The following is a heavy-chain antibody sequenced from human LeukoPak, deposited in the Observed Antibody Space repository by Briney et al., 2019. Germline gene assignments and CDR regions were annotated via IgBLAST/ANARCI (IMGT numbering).Heavy chain of an antibody. CDR1: GGSISSYY. V-gene: IGHV4-59*01. CDR3: ARAPYYYDSSGYYYYYYGMDV. Sequence: SETLSLTCTVSGGSISSYYWSWIRQPPGKGLEWIGYIYYSGSTNYNPSLKSRVTISVDTFKNQFSLKLSSVTAADTAVYYCARAPYYYDSSGYYYYYYGMDVWGQGTTVTVSS. CDR2: IYYSGST. J-gene: IGHJ6*02. D-gene: IGHD3-22*01.